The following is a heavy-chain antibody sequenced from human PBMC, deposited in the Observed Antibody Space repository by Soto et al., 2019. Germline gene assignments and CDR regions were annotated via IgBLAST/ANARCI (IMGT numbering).Heavy chain of an antibody. CDR3: ARDLGYSYGTYYYYYGMDV. Sequence: GGSLRLSCAASGFTFSSYGMHWVRQAPGKGLEWVAVIWYDGSNKYYADSVKGRFTISRDNSKNTLYLQMNSLRAEDTAVYYCARDLGYSYGTYYYYYGMDVWGQGTTVTVSS. CDR1: GFTFSSYG. CDR2: IWYDGSNK. D-gene: IGHD5-18*01. V-gene: IGHV3-33*01. J-gene: IGHJ6*02.